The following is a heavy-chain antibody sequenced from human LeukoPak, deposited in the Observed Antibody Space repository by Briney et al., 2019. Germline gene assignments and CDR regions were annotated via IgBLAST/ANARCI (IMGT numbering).Heavy chain of an antibody. V-gene: IGHV3-74*01. CDR1: GFTFSSYW. J-gene: IGHJ4*02. CDR2: INSDGSST. Sequence: GGSLRLSCAASGFTFSSYWMHWVRQAPGKGLVWVSRINSDGSSTSYADSVKGRFTISRDNAKNTLYLQMNNLRAEDTAVYYCARERGQQLILYYFDYWGQGTLVTVSS. D-gene: IGHD6-13*01. CDR3: ARERGQQLILYYFDY.